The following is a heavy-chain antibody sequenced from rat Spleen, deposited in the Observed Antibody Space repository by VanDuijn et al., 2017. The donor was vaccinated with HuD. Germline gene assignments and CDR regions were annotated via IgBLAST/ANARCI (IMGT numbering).Heavy chain of an antibody. Sequence: EVQLVESGGGLVQVGRSLKLSCAASGFTFSDYAMAWVRQAPKKGLEWVATIIYDGSSTYYRDSVKGRFTISRDNAKSTLYLQMDSLRSEDTATYYCTTDNHYGGPPGMDAWGQGASVTVSS. CDR2: IIYDGSST. J-gene: IGHJ4*01. V-gene: IGHV5-17*01. D-gene: IGHD1-11*01. CDR1: GFTFSDYA. CDR3: TTDNHYGGPPGMDA.